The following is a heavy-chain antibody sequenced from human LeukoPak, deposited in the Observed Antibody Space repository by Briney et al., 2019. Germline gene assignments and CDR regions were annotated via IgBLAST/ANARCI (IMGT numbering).Heavy chain of an antibody. CDR2: INTNTGNP. Sequence: ASVKVSCKASGYTFTSYAMNWVRQAPGQGLEWMGWINTNTGNPTYAQGFTGPFFFSLDTSVSTAYLQISSIKAEDTAVYYCARDPRGRSWYEASWFDPWGQGTLVTVSS. D-gene: IGHD6-13*01. J-gene: IGHJ5*02. CDR1: GYTFTSYA. CDR3: ARDPRGRSWYEASWFDP. V-gene: IGHV7-4-1*02.